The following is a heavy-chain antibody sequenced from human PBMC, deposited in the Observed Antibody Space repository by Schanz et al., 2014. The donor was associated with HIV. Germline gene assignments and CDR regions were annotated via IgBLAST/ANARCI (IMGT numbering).Heavy chain of an antibody. D-gene: IGHD5-18*01. V-gene: IGHV3-33*05. Sequence: QVQLVESGGGVVQPGRSLRLSCVTSGFTYRNYGMHWVRQAPGKGLEWVAVTSYDGTKKHYADSVKGRFTISRDNSRNALYLHMNSLRADDTAIYYCVKAYSSGFSGAGSWGQEALVTVSS. CDR3: VKAYSSGFSGAGS. CDR1: GFTYRNYG. CDR2: TSYDGTKK. J-gene: IGHJ5*02.